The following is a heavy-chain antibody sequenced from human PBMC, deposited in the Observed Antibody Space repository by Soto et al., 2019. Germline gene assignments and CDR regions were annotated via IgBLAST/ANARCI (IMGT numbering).Heavy chain of an antibody. V-gene: IGHV3-23*01. D-gene: IGHD3-22*01. Sequence: PGGSLILSCAASGFTFSSYSMSWVRQAPGKGLEWVSAISGSGGSTYYADSVKGRFTISRDKSKNTLYLQMNSLRAEDTAVYYCARFYYDSSGYLPSPYYYYYGMDVWGQGTTVTVSS. CDR3: ARFYYDSSGYLPSPYYYYYGMDV. J-gene: IGHJ6*02. CDR2: ISGSGGST. CDR1: GFTFSSYS.